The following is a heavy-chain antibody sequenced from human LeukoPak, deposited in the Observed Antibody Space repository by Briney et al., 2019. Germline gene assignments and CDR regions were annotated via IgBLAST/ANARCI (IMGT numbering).Heavy chain of an antibody. CDR3: ARAETLAAIYFDF. D-gene: IGHD6-25*01. J-gene: IGHJ4*02. CDR2: IFYSGIT. CDR1: GGSISPYY. Sequence: SETLSLTCSVSGGSISPYYWSWIRQPPGKGLEWIGYIFYSGITTYNPSLKSRVTISLDSSKNQFFLRLTSVTAADTAMYYCARAETLAAIYFDFWGQGSLVTVSS. V-gene: IGHV4-59*01.